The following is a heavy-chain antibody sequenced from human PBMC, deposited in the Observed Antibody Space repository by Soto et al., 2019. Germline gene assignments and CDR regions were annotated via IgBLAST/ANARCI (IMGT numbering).Heavy chain of an antibody. J-gene: IGHJ3*02. D-gene: IGHD3-22*01. CDR2: INPNCGGT. CDR3: GMDSSGFMGAFDI. Sequence: ASVKVSCKASGYTFTGYYMHWVRQAPGQGLEWMGWINPNCGGTNYAQKFQGWVTMTRDTSISTAYMELSRLRSDDTAVYYCGMDSSGFMGAFDIWGQGTMVTVSS. CDR1: GYTFTGYY. V-gene: IGHV1-2*04.